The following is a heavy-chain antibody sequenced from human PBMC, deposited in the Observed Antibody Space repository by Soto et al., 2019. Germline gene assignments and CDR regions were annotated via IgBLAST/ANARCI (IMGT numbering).Heavy chain of an antibody. D-gene: IGHD3-22*01. Sequence: GASVKVSYKASGYTFTSYYMHWVRQAPGQGLEWMGIINPSGGSTSYAQKFQGRVTMTRDTSTSTVYMELSSLRSEDTAVYYCARARAGDSSGYYHDAFDIWGQGTTVTVSS. CDR2: INPSGGST. V-gene: IGHV1-46*01. J-gene: IGHJ3*02. CDR1: GYTFTSYY. CDR3: ARARAGDSSGYYHDAFDI.